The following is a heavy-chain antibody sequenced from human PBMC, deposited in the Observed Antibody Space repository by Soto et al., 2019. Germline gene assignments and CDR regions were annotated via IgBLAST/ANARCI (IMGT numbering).Heavy chain of an antibody. CDR3: AETIPLQWYYLAF. J-gene: IGHJ6*03. CDR1: GDSVSSNTAA. CDR2: TYYRSRWYN. D-gene: IGHD2-21*01. V-gene: IGHV6-1*01. Sequence: PSQTLSLTCAISGDSVSSNTAAWNWIRQSPSRGLEWLGRTYYRSRWYNDYAISVRSRMTVSPDTSNNQLSLHLNPVTPEDTAVFYGAETIPLQWYYLAFWDKGSTFTVSS.